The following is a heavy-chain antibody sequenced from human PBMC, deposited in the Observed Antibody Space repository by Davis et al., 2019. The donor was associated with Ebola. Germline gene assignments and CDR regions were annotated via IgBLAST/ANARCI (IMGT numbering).Heavy chain of an antibody. CDR2: ISAYNGNT. CDR3: ARDGAGYSSGWFSY. Sequence: ASVKVSCKASGYSFTSYGISWVRQAPGQGLEWMGWISAYNGNTNYAQKFQGRVTLTTDTSTGTAYMELRSLRSDDTAVYYCARDGAGYSSGWFSYWGQGTLVTVSS. D-gene: IGHD6-19*01. J-gene: IGHJ4*02. CDR1: GYSFTSYG. V-gene: IGHV1-18*01.